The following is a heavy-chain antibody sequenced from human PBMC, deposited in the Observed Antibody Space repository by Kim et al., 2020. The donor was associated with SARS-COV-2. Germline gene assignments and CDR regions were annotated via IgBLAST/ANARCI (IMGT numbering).Heavy chain of an antibody. CDR2: INHSGST. CDR1: GGSFSGYY. CDR3: ARGLVSRYYGMDV. V-gene: IGHV4-34*01. Sequence: SETLSLTCAVYGGSFSGYYWSWIRQPPGKGLEWIGEINHSGSTNYNPSLKSRVTISVDTSKNQFSLKLSSVTAADTAVYYCARGLVSRYYGMDVWGQGTTVTVSS. J-gene: IGHJ6*02. D-gene: IGHD2-2*01.